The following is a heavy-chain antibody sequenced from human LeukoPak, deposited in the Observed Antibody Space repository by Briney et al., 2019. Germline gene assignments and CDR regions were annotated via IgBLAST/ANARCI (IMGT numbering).Heavy chain of an antibody. CDR1: GFTFGLYA. CDR3: ARDGDTASKVDY. D-gene: IGHD5-18*01. Sequence: PGGSLRLSCAASGFTFGLYAMNWVRQAPGKGLEWVATVSGSGSNRYYAGSVEGRFTISRDNSKNTLYLQMNSLTAEDTAVYYCARDGDTASKVDYWGQGTLVTVSS. J-gene: IGHJ4*02. CDR2: VSGSGSNR. V-gene: IGHV3-23*01.